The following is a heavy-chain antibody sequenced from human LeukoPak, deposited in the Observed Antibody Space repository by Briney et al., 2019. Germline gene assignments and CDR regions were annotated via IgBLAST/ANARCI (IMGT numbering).Heavy chain of an antibody. CDR2: INHSGST. CDR1: GGSFSGYY. D-gene: IGHD6-13*01. CDR3: ARRGDSSSWYTVAFDI. V-gene: IGHV4-34*01. Sequence: SETLSLTCAVYGGSFSGYYWSWIRQPPGKGLEWIGEINHSGSTNYNPSLKSRVTISVDTSKNHFSLNLRSVTAADTAVYYCARRGDSSSWYTVAFDIWGQGTMVTVSS. J-gene: IGHJ3*02.